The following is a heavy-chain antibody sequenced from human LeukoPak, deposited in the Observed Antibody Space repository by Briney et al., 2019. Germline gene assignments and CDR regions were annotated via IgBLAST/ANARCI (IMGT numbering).Heavy chain of an antibody. CDR3: ARGYRAYDSSGYYYVSLGY. D-gene: IGHD3-22*01. CDR1: GYTFTSYG. J-gene: IGHJ4*02. V-gene: IGHV1-18*01. Sequence: ASVKVSCKASGYTFTSYGISWVRQAPGQGLEWMGWISAYNGNTNYAQKLQGRVTMTTDTSTSTAYMELRSLRSDDTAVYYCARGYRAYDSSGYYYVSLGYWGQGTLVTVSS. CDR2: ISAYNGNT.